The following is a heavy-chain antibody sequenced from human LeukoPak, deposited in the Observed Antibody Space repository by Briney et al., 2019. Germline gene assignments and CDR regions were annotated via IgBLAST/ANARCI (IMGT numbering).Heavy chain of an antibody. CDR3: ARERGSMIVDY. CDR1: GFTFSSYA. D-gene: IGHD3-22*01. Sequence: GRSLRLSCAAPGFTFSSYAMHWVRQAPGKGLEWVAVISYDGSNKYYADSVKGRFTISRDNSKNTLYLQMNSLRAEDTAVYYCARERGSMIVDYWGQETLVTVSS. V-gene: IGHV3-30-3*01. J-gene: IGHJ4*02. CDR2: ISYDGSNK.